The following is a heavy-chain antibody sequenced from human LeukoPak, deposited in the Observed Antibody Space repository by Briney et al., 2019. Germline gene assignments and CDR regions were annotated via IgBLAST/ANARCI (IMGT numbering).Heavy chain of an antibody. J-gene: IGHJ4*02. CDR1: GFTFDDYA. D-gene: IGHD3-10*01. CDR2: ISWNSDSI. CDR3: AKDMYYGSGSYLDY. V-gene: IGHV3-9*01. Sequence: GRSLRLSCAASGFTFDDYAMHRVRQPPGKGLEWVSGISWNSDSIAYADSVKGRFTISRDNAKNSLYLQMNSLRAEDTALYYCAKDMYYGSGSYLDYWGQGTLVTVSS.